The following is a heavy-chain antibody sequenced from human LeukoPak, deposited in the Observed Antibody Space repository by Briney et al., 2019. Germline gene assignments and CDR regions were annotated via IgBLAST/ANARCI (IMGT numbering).Heavy chain of an antibody. Sequence: GGSLRLSCAASGFTFSSYGMDWVRQAPGKGLEWVAFIRYDGSNKYYVDSVKGRFTISRDNSKNTLYLQMNSLRAEDTAVYYCARSPYSSSWYYFDYWGQGTWSPSPQ. CDR1: GFTFSSYG. D-gene: IGHD6-13*01. J-gene: IGHJ4*02. V-gene: IGHV3-33*08. CDR2: IRYDGSNK. CDR3: ARSPYSSSWYYFDY.